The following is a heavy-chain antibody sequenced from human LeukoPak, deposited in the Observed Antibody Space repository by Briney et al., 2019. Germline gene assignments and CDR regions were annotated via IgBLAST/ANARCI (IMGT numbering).Heavy chain of an antibody. J-gene: IGHJ4*02. CDR3: TTVTHFYL. D-gene: IGHD2-15*01. CDR2: IQHGGTT. V-gene: IGHV3-15*01. Sequence: GGSLRLSCAASGFTFSNYAMHWVRQAPGKGLEWIGRIQHGGTTDYAAPVKGRFTISRDDSKATLYLQMNSLKTEDTAIYYCTTVTHFYLGGQGTLVTVSS. CDR1: GFTFSNYA.